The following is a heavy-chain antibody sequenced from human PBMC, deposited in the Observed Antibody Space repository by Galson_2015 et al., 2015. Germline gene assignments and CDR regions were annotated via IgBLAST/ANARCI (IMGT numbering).Heavy chain of an antibody. V-gene: IGHV3-7*01. Sequence: SLRLSCAASGFTFSNSSMSWVRQAPGKGLEWVASISHDGSEKYYVDSVKGRFTISRDNAENSLYLQMDSLRAEDTAIFYCARVASRTTRDYWGQGTLVTVSS. CDR3: ARVASRTTRDY. D-gene: IGHD5/OR15-5a*01. CDR2: ISHDGSEK. J-gene: IGHJ4*02. CDR1: GFTFSNSS.